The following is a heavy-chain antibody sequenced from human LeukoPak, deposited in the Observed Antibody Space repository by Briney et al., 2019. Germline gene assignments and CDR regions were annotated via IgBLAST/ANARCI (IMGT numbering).Heavy chain of an antibody. J-gene: IGHJ6*03. V-gene: IGHV1-69*13. CDR3: AKRGVERVGDYHYYYYLDV. Sequence: ASVKVSCKASGGTFSSYAISWVRQAPGQGLEWMGGIIPIFGTANYAQKFQGRVTITADESTSTAYMELSSLRSDDTALYYCAKRGVERVGDYHYYYYLDVWGKGTTVTVSS. CDR1: GGTFSSYA. CDR2: IIPIFGTA. D-gene: IGHD1-1*01.